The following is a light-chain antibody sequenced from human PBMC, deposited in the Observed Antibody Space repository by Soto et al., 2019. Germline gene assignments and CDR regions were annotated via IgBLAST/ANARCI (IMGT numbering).Light chain of an antibody. J-gene: IGKJ1*01. V-gene: IGKV3-15*01. CDR2: AAS. Sequence: IVMTQSPVTLSVSPGEIATLSRRASQSVSSNLAWYQQRPGQAPRLLMYAASTPATGIPARFSGSGSGTEFTLTISSLQSEDFAVYYCQQYNNWRTWTFGQGTKVDI. CDR1: QSVSSN. CDR3: QQYNNWRTWT.